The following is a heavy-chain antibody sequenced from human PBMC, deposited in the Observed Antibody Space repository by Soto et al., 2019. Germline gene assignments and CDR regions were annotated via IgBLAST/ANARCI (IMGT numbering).Heavy chain of an antibody. CDR3: ARGGGVRGVITRNWFDP. J-gene: IGHJ5*02. CDR2: INHSGST. CDR1: GGSFSGYY. D-gene: IGHD3-10*01. V-gene: IGHV4-34*01. Sequence: SETLSLTCAVYGGSFSGYYWXXXXXXXGKGLEWIGEINHSGSTNYNPSLKSRVTISVDTSKNQFSLKLSSVTAADTAVYYCARGGGVRGVITRNWFDPWGQGTLVTVSS.